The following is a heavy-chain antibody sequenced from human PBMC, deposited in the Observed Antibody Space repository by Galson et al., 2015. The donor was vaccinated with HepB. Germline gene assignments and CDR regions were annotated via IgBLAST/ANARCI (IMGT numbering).Heavy chain of an antibody. CDR3: ARAFFDFGVGSTPDL. J-gene: IGHJ2*01. V-gene: IGHV1-69*13. CDR2: IIPIFGTA. Sequence: SVKVSCKASGGTFSSYAISWVRQAPGQGLEWMGGIIPIFGTANYAQKFQGRVTITADESTSTAYMELSSLRSEDTAVYYCARAFFDFGVGSTPDLWGRGTLVTVSS. D-gene: IGHD3-3*01. CDR1: GGTFSSYA.